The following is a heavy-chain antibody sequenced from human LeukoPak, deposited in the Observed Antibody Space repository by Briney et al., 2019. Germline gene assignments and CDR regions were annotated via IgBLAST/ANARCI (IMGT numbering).Heavy chain of an antibody. CDR3: AKAGIAAAGHGGFDY. J-gene: IGHJ4*02. V-gene: IGHV3-23*01. D-gene: IGHD6-13*01. CDR1: GFTVSSNY. Sequence: QTGGSLRLSCAASGFTVSSNYMSWVRQAPGKGLEWVSAISGSGGSTYYADSVKGRFTISRDNSKNTLYLQMNSLRAEDTAVYYCAKAGIAAAGHGGFDYWGQGTLVTVSS. CDR2: ISGSGGST.